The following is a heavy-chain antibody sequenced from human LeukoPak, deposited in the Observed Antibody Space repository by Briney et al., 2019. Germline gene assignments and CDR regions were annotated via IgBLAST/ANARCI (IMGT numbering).Heavy chain of an antibody. J-gene: IGHJ6*03. D-gene: IGHD3-10*01. Sequence: SETLSLTCTVSGGSISSSSYYWGWLRQPPGKGLEWIGSIYYSGSTYYNPSLNSRVTISVDTSKNQYSLKLSSVTAADTAVYYCARPRTMVREAHMDVWGKGPTVTVSS. CDR1: GGSISSSSYY. CDR2: IYYSGST. V-gene: IGHV4-39*01. CDR3: ARPRTMVREAHMDV.